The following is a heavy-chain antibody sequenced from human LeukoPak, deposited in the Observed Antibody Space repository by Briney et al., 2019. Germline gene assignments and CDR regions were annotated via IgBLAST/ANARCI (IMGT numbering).Heavy chain of an antibody. CDR3: AKETAMATAYFDY. V-gene: IGHV3-33*06. D-gene: IGHD5-18*01. J-gene: IGHJ4*02. Sequence: GGSLRLSCAASGFAFSSYGMHWVRQAPGKGLEWVAVIWYDGSNKYYADSVKGRFTISRDNSKNTLYLQMNSLRAEDTAVYYCAKETAMATAYFDYWGQGTLVTVSS. CDR2: IWYDGSNK. CDR1: GFAFSSYG.